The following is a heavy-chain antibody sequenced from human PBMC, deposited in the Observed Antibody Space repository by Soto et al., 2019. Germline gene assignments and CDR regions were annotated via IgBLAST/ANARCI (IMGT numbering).Heavy chain of an antibody. CDR1: GFTFTSYA. CDR3: ARDCTGWHHDGVDS. J-gene: IGHJ4*02. D-gene: IGHD2-8*01. V-gene: IGHV1-18*01. CDR2: ISAYNGNT. Sequence: QVHLVQSGAEVKMPGASVKVSCKASGFTFTSYAFTWVRQAPGQGLEWMGWISAYNGNTNYARNFRGRVTMTTDSSTSTVYMELGSLTSDDTAVYFCARDCTGWHHDGVDSWGQGTLVSVSA.